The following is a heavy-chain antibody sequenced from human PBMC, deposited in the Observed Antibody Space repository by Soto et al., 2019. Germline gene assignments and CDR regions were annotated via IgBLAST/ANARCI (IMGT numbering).Heavy chain of an antibody. D-gene: IGHD7-27*01. CDR3: ATDHGRLIGGHYYYYYGMDV. J-gene: IGHJ6*02. V-gene: IGHV4-59*01. CDR1: GGSISSYY. CDR2: IYYSGST. Sequence: SETLSLTCTVSGGSISSYYWSWIRQPPGKGLEWIGYIYYSGSTNYNPSLKSRVTMTEDTSTDTAYMELSSLRSEDTAVYYCATDHGRLIGGHYYYYYGMDVWGQGTTVTVSS.